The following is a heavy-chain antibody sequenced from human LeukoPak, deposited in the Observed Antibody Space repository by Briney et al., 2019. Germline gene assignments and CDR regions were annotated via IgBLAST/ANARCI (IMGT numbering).Heavy chain of an antibody. CDR1: GFTFGNYW. Sequence: PGGSLRLSCAASGFTFGNYWMHWVRQAPGEGLVWVSGIKVDGSTGFADSVKGRFSISRDNAQNTLYLQMSSLSSEDTPVYYCARERNSYYMDVWGKGTTVTVSS. J-gene: IGHJ6*03. CDR3: ARERNSYYMDV. CDR2: IKVDGST. V-gene: IGHV3-74*01.